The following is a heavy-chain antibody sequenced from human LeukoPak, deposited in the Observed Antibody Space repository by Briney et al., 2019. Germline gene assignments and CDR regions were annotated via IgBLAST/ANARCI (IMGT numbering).Heavy chain of an antibody. Sequence: KPSETLSLTCAVYGGSFSGYYWSWIRQPPGKGLEWIGEINHSGSTNYNPSLKSRVTISVDTSKNQFSLKLSSVTAADTAVYYCARGQDNWNDAWGQGTLVTVSS. D-gene: IGHD2-15*01. CDR3: ARGQDNWNDA. J-gene: IGHJ5*02. V-gene: IGHV4-34*01. CDR2: INHSGST. CDR1: GGSFSGYY.